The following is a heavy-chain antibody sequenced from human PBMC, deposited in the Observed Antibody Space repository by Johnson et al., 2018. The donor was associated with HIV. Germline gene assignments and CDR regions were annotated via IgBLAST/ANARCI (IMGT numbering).Heavy chain of an antibody. CDR1: GFTFSSYA. D-gene: IGHD2-21*02. Sequence: QMLLVESGGGVVQPGRSLRLSCAASGFTFSSYAMHWVRQAPGKGLEWVAVLSYDGSNKYYADSVKGRFTISRENAKNSLYLQMNSLRAGDTAVYYCARGLAYCGGDCSPDAFDIWGQGTMVTVSS. CDR2: LSYDGSNK. J-gene: IGHJ3*02. CDR3: ARGLAYCGGDCSPDAFDI. V-gene: IGHV3-30*14.